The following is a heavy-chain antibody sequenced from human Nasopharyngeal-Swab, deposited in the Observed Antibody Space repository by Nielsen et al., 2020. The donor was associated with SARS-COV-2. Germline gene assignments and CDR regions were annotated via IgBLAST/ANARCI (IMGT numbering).Heavy chain of an antibody. V-gene: IGHV3-74*01. CDR2: INSDGSST. Sequence: WIRQPPGKGLVWVSRINSDGSSTSYADSVKGRFTISRDNAKNSLYLQMNSLRAEDTAVYYCARTSPVYGDYDAFDIWGQGTMVTVSS. CDR3: ARTSPVYGDYDAFDI. J-gene: IGHJ3*02. D-gene: IGHD4-17*01.